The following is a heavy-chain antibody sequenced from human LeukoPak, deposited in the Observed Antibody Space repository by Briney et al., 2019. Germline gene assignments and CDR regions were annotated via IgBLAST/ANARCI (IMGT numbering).Heavy chain of an antibody. CDR1: GVSFSGYY. CDR2: INHSGST. CDR3: ARGVLQPYDY. J-gene: IGHJ4*02. D-gene: IGHD2/OR15-2a*01. Sequence: PSETLSLTCAVYGVSFSGYYWSWIRQPPGKGLEWIGEINHSGSTNYNPSLKSRVTISVDTSKNQFSLKLSSVTAADTAVYYCARGVLQPYDYWGQGTLVTVSS. V-gene: IGHV4-34*01.